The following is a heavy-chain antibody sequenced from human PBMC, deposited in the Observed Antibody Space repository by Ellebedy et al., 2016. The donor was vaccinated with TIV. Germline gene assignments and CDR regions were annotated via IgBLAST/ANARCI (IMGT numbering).Heavy chain of an antibody. V-gene: IGHV1-2*02. CDR3: ARWEEGGFDP. CDR1: GYTFTGYY. D-gene: IGHD1-26*01. CDR2: INPNSGGT. Sequence: AASVKVSCKASGYTFTGYYMHWVRQAPGQGLEWMGWINPNSGGTNYAQKFQGRVTMTTDTSTSTAYMELRSLRSDDTAVYYCARWEEGGFDPWGQGTLVTVSS. J-gene: IGHJ5*02.